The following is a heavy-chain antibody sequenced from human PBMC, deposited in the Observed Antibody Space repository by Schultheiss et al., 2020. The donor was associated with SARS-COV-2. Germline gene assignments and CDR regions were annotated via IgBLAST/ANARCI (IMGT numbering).Heavy chain of an antibody. CDR2: IYSGGST. Sequence: GESLKISCAASGFTVSSNYMSWVRQAPGKGLEWVSVIYSGGSTYYADSVKGRFTISRHNSKNTLYLQMNSLRAEDTAVYYCAREYSGYYYMDVWGKGTTVTVSS. CDR3: AREYSGYYYMDV. V-gene: IGHV3-53*04. D-gene: IGHD2-15*01. CDR1: GFTVSSNY. J-gene: IGHJ6*03.